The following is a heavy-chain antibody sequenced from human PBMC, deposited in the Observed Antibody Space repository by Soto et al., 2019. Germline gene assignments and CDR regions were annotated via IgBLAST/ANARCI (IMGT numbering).Heavy chain of an antibody. V-gene: IGHV1-18*01. J-gene: IGHJ5*02. CDR3: ARDGLRFLDSFSRRRTWFDP. Sequence: ASVKVSCKASGYTITSYGISWVRQAPGQGLEWMGWISAYNGNTNYAQKLQGRVTMTTDTSTSTAYMELRSLRSDDTAVYYCARDGLRFLDSFSRRRTWFDPWGQGTLVTVSS. CDR1: GYTITSYG. CDR2: ISAYNGNT. D-gene: IGHD3-3*01.